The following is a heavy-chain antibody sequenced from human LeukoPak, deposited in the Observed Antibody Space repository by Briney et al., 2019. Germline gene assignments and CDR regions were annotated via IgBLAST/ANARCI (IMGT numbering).Heavy chain of an antibody. CDR2: IYYTGTT. J-gene: IGHJ5*02. D-gene: IGHD3/OR15-3a*01. V-gene: IGHV4-39*01. Sequence: PSETLSLTCTVSGGSISRSLYHWGWIRQSPGKNLEWLGSIYYTGTTHYNPSLKSRVTISVDTSKNQFSLNLSSVTAADTAVYYCARQEIGLRSFDPWGQGTLVTVSS. CDR1: GGSISRSLYH. CDR3: ARQEIGLRSFDP.